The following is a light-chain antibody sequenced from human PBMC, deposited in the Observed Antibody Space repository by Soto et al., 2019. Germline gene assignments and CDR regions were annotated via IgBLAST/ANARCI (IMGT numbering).Light chain of an antibody. J-gene: IGLJ3*02. V-gene: IGLV8-61*01. CDR2: STN. CDR1: SGSVSTSYY. Sequence: QTVVTQAPSFSVSPGRTVTLTCGLSSGSVSTSYYPSWYQQTPGQAPRTLIYSTNTRSSGVPDRFSGSILGNKAALTITGAQADDESDYDFVLYMGSGIWVFGGGTKLTVL. CDR3: VLYMGSGIWV.